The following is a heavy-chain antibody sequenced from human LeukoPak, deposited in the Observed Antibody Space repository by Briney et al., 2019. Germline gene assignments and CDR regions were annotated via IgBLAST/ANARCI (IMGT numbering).Heavy chain of an antibody. V-gene: IGHV4-34*01. CDR1: GGSFSGYY. Sequence: SETLSLTCAVYGGSFSGYYWSWIRQPPGKGLEWIGEINHSGSTNYNPSLKSRVTISVDTSKNQFSLKLSSVTAADTAVYYCARVWRCSGGNCHYGRHWFDPWGQGTLVTVSS. J-gene: IGHJ5*02. CDR3: ARVWRCSGGNCHYGRHWFDP. D-gene: IGHD2-15*01. CDR2: INHSGST.